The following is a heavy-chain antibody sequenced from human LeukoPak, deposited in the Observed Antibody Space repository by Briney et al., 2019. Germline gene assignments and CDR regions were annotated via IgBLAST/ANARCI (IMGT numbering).Heavy chain of an antibody. CDR2: IIPIFGTA. CDR3: ARGTLKYSSGWFDY. D-gene: IGHD6-19*01. J-gene: IGHJ4*02. CDR1: GGTFSSYA. Sequence: SVKVSCKASGGTFSSYAISWVRQAPGQGLEWMGGIIPIFGTANYAQTFQGRVTITRDTSASTAYMELSSLRSEDTAVYYCARGTLKYSSGWFDYWGQGTLVTVSS. V-gene: IGHV1-69*05.